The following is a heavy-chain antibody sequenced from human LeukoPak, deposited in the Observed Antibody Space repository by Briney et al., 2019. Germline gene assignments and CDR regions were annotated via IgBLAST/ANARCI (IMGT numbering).Heavy chain of an antibody. D-gene: IGHD3-10*01. CDR2: INPNSGGT. Sequence: ASVKVSCKASGYTFTGYYMHWVRQAPGQGLEWMGWINPNSGGTNYAQKFQGRVTMTRDTSISTAYMELSRLRSDDTAVYYCARPGSYGLQDYYYGMDVWGQGTTVTVSS. CDR3: ARPGSYGLQDYYYGMDV. V-gene: IGHV1-2*02. CDR1: GYTFTGYY. J-gene: IGHJ6*02.